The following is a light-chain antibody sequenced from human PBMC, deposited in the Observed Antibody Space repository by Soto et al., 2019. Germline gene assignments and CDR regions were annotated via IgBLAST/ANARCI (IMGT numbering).Light chain of an antibody. J-gene: IGKJ1*01. CDR1: QSVSTY. CDR2: DAS. CDR3: QQRSNWPVT. V-gene: IGKV3-11*01. Sequence: EIVLTQSPATLSLSPGDRVTLSCRASQSVSTYLAWYQQKPGQPPSLLIYDASNRATGIPARFSGSGSGTDFTLTISRLEPEDFAVYYCQQRSNWPVTFGQGTNVEIK.